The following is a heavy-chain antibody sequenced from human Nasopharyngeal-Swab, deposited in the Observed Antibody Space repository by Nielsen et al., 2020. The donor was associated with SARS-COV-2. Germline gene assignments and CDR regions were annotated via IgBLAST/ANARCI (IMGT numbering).Heavy chain of an antibody. CDR2: ISSSGSSI. D-gene: IGHD3-10*01. CDR3: ASLWAWFAELLYNRYNDY. J-gene: IGHJ4*02. V-gene: IGHV3-11*04. Sequence: GGSLRLSCAASGLTFSDYYMSGIGKAPGKGLGGVSYISSSGSSIYYADSVKGRFTISRDNAKNSLYLQMNSLRAEDTAVYYCASLWAWFAELLYNRYNDYWGQGTLVTVSS. CDR1: GLTFSDYY.